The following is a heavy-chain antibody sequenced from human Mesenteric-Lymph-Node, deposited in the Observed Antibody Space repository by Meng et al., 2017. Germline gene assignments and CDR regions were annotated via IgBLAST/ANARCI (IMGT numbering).Heavy chain of an antibody. D-gene: IGHD4-17*01. V-gene: IGHV3-11*01. Sequence: QERQVSAWGRLVQPGGLLRTSCASSGFTFSDNCMNWIRQAPGKGLEWVSYISHSGSTIYYADFVKGLFTISKDNAKNSLYLEMNRLRAEDTAVYYCARGGSWTTVTTEWGQGTLVTVSS. CDR2: ISHSGSTI. CDR1: GFTFSDNC. CDR3: ARGGSWTTVTTE. J-gene: IGHJ4*02.